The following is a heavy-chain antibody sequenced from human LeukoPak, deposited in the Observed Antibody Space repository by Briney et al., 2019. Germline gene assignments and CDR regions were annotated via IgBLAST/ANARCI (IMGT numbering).Heavy chain of an antibody. CDR3: ARTYSSSLVFDY. D-gene: IGHD6-6*01. Sequence: SEALSLTCTVSGGSISTDYWNWIRQPPGKGLEWIGYFSYSGSTNHNPSLKGRVTISGDTSKNQFSLKLSSVTAADTAFYYCARTYSSSLVFDYWGQGTLVTVSS. CDR1: GGSISTDY. V-gene: IGHV4-59*01. CDR2: FSYSGST. J-gene: IGHJ4*02.